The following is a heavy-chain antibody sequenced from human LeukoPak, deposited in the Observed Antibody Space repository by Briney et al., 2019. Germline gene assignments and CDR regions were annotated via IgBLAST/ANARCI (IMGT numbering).Heavy chain of an antibody. V-gene: IGHV3-7*01. J-gene: IGHJ4*02. CDR1: GFTFSSYW. CDR2: IKQDGSEK. Sequence: GGSLRLSCAASGFTFSSYWMSWVRQAPGKGLEWVANIKQDGSEKYYVDSVKGRFTISRDNAKNSLYLQMNSLRAEDTAVYYCARSLRAAWLVHDYWGQGTLVSVFS. D-gene: IGHD6-19*01. CDR3: ARSLRAAWLVHDY.